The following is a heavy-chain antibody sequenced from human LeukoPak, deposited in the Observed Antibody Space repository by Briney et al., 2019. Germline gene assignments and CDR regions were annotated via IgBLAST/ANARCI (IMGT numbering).Heavy chain of an antibody. J-gene: IGHJ3*02. V-gene: IGHV3-53*01. CDR1: ELTVSNSY. D-gene: IGHD2-21*02. CDR3: ARGGGAYCGSDCFRAFDI. CDR2: IYSGGST. Sequence: GSLRLSCAASELTVSNSYMSWVRQAPGKGLQWVSVIYSGGSTYYADSLKDRFTISRDTSKNTLYLQMNSLRAEDTAVYYCARGGGAYCGSDCFRAFDIWGQGTMVTVSS.